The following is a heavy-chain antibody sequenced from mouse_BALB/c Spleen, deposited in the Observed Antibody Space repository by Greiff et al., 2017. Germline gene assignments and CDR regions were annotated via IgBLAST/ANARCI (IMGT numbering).Heavy chain of an antibody. CDR1: GFNIKDYY. Sequence: VQLQQSGAELVRPGALVKLSCKASGFNIKDYYMHWVKQRPEQGLEWIGWIDPENGNTIYDPKFQGKASITADTSSNTAYLQLSSLTSEDTAVYYCARDGNYYFDYWGQGTTRTVSS. CDR3: ARDGNYYFDY. CDR2: IDPENGNT. D-gene: IGHD2-1*01. J-gene: IGHJ2*01. V-gene: IGHV14-1*02.